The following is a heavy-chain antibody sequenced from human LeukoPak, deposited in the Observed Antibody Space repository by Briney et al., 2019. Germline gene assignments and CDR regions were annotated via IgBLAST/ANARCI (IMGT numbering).Heavy chain of an antibody. Sequence: KPSETLSLTCTVSGGSISSYYWSWIRQPPGKGLEWIGEINHSGSTNYNPSLKSRVTISVDTSKNQFSLKLSSVTAADTAVYYCARAGTTQRTNKRRYNWFDPWGQGTLVTVSS. CDR3: ARAGTTQRTNKRRYNWFDP. V-gene: IGHV4-34*01. CDR1: GGSISSYY. D-gene: IGHD2/OR15-2a*01. J-gene: IGHJ5*02. CDR2: INHSGST.